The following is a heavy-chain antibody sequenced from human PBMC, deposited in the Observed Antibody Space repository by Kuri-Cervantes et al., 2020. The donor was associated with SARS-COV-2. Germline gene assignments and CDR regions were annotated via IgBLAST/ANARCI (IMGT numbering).Heavy chain of an antibody. D-gene: IGHD4/OR15-4a*01. CDR3: ARRPDYHRGKDV. CDR1: GGSFSGYY. Sequence: SETLSLTCAVYGGSFSGYYWAWIRQPPGKGLEWIASMYYSGSTYYNPSLKSRVTISVDTTKKQFSLKLSSVTAADTAVYYCARRPDYHRGKDVWGQGTTVTVSS. CDR2: MYYSGST. J-gene: IGHJ6*02. V-gene: IGHV4-34*01.